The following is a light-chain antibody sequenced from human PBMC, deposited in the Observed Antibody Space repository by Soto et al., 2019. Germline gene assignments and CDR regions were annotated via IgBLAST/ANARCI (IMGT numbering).Light chain of an antibody. V-gene: IGLV2-14*03. J-gene: IGLJ3*02. Sequence: QLVLTQPASVSGSPGQSITISCTGTSIDVGHPYNYVSWYQQYPGKAPKLLILGVSNRPSGISGRFSGSKSGNTASLTISGLQPEDEADYYCMSYIASTTTHWVLGGGTKLTVL. CDR3: MSYIASTTTHWV. CDR2: GVS. CDR1: SIDVGHPYNY.